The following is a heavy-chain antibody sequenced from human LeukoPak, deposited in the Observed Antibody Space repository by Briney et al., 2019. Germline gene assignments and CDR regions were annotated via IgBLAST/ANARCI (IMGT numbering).Heavy chain of an antibody. D-gene: IGHD4/OR15-4a*01. CDR1: GFTFSSYA. Sequence: GGSLRLSCEASGFTFSSYAMSWVRQAPGKGLECISGFSGSGGSTYYADSVKGRLTISRDNSKNTLYLQMNSLRAEDTAVYYCAKGLAPNANSHFDYWGQGTLVTVSS. V-gene: IGHV3-23*01. CDR3: AKGLAPNANSHFDY. J-gene: IGHJ4*02. CDR2: FSGSGGST.